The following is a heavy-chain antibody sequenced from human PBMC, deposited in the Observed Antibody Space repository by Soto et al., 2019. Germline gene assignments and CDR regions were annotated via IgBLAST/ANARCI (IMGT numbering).Heavy chain of an antibody. V-gene: IGHV3-53*01. Sequence: EVQLVESGGGLIQPGGSLRLSCAASGFAVSSKYMTWVRQAPGKGLEWVSVIYGGGTTYYADSVKGRFTISRDTSKNTLYRQMDSLRGEDLALYECVQTTGWPGFDFWGQGTLVSVSS. J-gene: IGHJ4*02. D-gene: IGHD6-19*01. CDR2: IYGGGTT. CDR3: VQTTGWPGFDF. CDR1: GFAVSSKY.